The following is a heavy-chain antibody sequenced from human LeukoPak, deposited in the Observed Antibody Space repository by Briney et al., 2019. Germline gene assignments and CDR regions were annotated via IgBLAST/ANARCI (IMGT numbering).Heavy chain of an antibody. CDR1: GITLSNYG. CDR2: ISDSGGRT. CDR3: AKRGVVIRVILVGFHKEAYYFDS. D-gene: IGHD3-22*01. V-gene: IGHV3-23*01. Sequence: GGSLRLSCAVSGITLSNYGMRWVRQAPGKGLEWVAGISDSGGRTNYADSVKGRFTISRDNPKNTLYLQMNSLRAEDTAVYFCAKRGVVIRVILVGFHKEAYYFDSWGQGALVTVSS. J-gene: IGHJ4*02.